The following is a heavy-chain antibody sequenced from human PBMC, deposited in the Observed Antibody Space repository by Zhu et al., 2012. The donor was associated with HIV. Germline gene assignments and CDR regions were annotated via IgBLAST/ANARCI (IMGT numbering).Heavy chain of an antibody. CDR3: ARVLGGXALDI. CDR2: VYHSGST. J-gene: IGHJ3*02. CDR1: GYFISSGYY. D-gene: IGHD3-16*01. V-gene: IGHV4-38-2*02. Sequence: QVQLQESGPGLVKPSETLSLTCTVSGYFISSGYYWGWIRQPPGEGAGSGLGIVYHSGSTYYNSSLKSRVTISVDTSKSQFSLKLSSVTAADTAVYYCARVLGGXALDIVGPRDNGHRLF.